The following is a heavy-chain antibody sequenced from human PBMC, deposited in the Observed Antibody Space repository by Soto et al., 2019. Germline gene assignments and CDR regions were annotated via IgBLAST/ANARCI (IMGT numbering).Heavy chain of an antibody. D-gene: IGHD5-18*01. J-gene: IGHJ5*02. Sequence: PSETLSLTCAVYAGSFSHYYWNWIRQSPGKGLEWIGKIKHSGSSNYNPSLRSRVSISVDMSKNQFSLRLTSVTAADTAVYYCAKVMVKNWFDPWGQGTLVTVSS. CDR2: IKHSGSS. CDR3: AKVMVKNWFDP. V-gene: IGHV4-34*01. CDR1: AGSFSHYY.